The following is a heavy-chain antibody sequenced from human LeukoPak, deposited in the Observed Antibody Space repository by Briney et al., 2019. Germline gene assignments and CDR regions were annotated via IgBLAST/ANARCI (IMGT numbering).Heavy chain of an antibody. J-gene: IGHJ4*02. Sequence: KPSGTLPLTCAVSGGSISSSNWWSWVRQPPGRGLEWIGEIYHSGSTNYNPSLKSRVTISVDKSKNQFSLKLSSVTAADTAVYYCARLYILTGSYSWDHWGQGTQVTVSS. V-gene: IGHV4-4*02. CDR1: GGSISSSNW. D-gene: IGHD3-9*01. CDR3: ARLYILTGSYSWDH. CDR2: IYHSGST.